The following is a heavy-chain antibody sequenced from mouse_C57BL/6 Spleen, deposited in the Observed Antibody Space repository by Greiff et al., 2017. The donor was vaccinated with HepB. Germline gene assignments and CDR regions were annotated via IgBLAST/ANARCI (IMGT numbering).Heavy chain of an antibody. V-gene: IGHV5-6*02. CDR3: ARRGYGSSYPAFDV. J-gene: IGHJ1*03. CDR2: ISSGGSYT. CDR1: GFTFSSYG. D-gene: IGHD1-1*01. Sequence: EVKLVESGGDLVKPGGSLKLSCAASGFTFSSYGMSWVRQTPDKRLEWVATISSGGSYTYYPDSVKGRFTISRDNAKNTLYLQMSSLKSEDTAMYYCARRGYGSSYPAFDVWGTGTTVTVSS.